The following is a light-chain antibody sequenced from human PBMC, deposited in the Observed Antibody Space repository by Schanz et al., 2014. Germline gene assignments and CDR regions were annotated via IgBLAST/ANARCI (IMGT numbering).Light chain of an antibody. V-gene: IGLV2-14*02. CDR2: EAN. J-gene: IGLJ3*02. CDR1: SSDIGAYDL. Sequence: ALTQPASVSGSPGQSITISCSGTSSDIGAYDLVSWYQQYPDKVPKLMIYEANKRPSGVSNRFSGSKSGNTASLTISGLQAEDEADYYCSSYTTSNTLVFGGGTKLTVL. CDR3: SSYTTSNTLV.